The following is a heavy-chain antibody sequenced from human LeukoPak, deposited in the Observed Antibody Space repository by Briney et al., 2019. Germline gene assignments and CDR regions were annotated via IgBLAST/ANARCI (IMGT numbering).Heavy chain of an antibody. J-gene: IGHJ4*02. CDR3: ARDTAPDYGGNSGPYFDY. D-gene: IGHD4-23*01. Sequence: GSSVKVSCKASGGTFISYAISWVRQAPGQGLEWMGRIIPIFGIANYAQKFQGRVTITADKSTSTAYMELSSLRSEDTAVYYCARDTAPDYGGNSGPYFDYWGQGTLVTVSS. CDR1: GGTFISYA. CDR2: IIPIFGIA. V-gene: IGHV1-69*04.